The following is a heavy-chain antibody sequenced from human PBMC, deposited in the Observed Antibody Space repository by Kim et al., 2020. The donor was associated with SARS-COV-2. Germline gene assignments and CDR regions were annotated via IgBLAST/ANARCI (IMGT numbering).Heavy chain of an antibody. J-gene: IGHJ6*02. V-gene: IGHV4-4*02. CDR1: GGSISSTNW. CDR3: AKDLGNYGMDV. CDR2: IYHSGST. Sequence: SETLSLTCAVSGGSISSTNWWTWVRQPPGKGLEWIGEIYHSGSTNYNPSLKSRVTISVDKSKNQFSLRLSSVTAADTAVYYCAKDLGNYGMDVWGQGTTVTVSS.